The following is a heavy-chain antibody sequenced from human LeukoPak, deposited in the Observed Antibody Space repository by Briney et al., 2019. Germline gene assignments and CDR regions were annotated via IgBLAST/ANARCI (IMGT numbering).Heavy chain of an antibody. V-gene: IGHV3-23*01. CDR2: ISGGGETT. J-gene: IGHJ4*02. CDR1: GFTFNNYA. Sequence: GGSLRLSCAASGFTFNNYAMNWVRQAPGKGLEGVSSISGGGETTYYADSAKGRFTISRDNSQNTSYLQMNSLRAEDTAVYYCARDYADYVGYFFFDYWGQGTLVTVSS. D-gene: IGHD4-17*01. CDR3: ARDYADYVGYFFFDY.